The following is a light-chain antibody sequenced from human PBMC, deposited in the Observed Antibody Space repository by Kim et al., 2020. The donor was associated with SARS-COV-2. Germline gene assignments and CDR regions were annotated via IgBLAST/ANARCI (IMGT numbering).Light chain of an antibody. CDR2: GAS. Sequence: PGDSAALTCRASQSVRRNLAWYQQKPGQAPRLLIYGASSRATGIPARFSGSGSGTEFTLTITTLQSEDFAIYYCQQYNNRPPWTFGQGTKVDIK. V-gene: IGKV3-15*01. J-gene: IGKJ1*01. CDR1: QSVRRN. CDR3: QQYNNRPPWT.